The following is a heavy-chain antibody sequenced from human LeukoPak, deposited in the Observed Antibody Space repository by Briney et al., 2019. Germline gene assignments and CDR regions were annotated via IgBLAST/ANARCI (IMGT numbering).Heavy chain of an antibody. J-gene: IGHJ4*02. V-gene: IGHV4-31*03. D-gene: IGHD6-13*01. CDR2: INYSGST. CDR1: GGSISSSGGDY. CDR3: ARFIAAAGYYFDY. Sequence: SETLSLTCTVSGGSISSSGGDYWTWLRQHPGKGLEWIAYINYSGSTYYNVSLKSRVTISVDSSKNRFSLKLSSVTAADTAVYYCARFIAAAGYYFDYWGQGTLVTVSS.